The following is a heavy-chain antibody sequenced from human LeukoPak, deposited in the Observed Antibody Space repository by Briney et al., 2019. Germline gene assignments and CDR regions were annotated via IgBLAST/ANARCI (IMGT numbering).Heavy chain of an antibody. CDR1: GFTFSSYG. CDR3: ARGECSSTSCYYYYYYGMDV. D-gene: IGHD2-2*01. CDR2: IWYDGSNK. Sequence: PGRSLRLSCAASGFTFSSYGMHWVRQAPGKGLEWVAVIWYDGSNKYYADSVKGRFTISRDNSKSTLYLQMNSLRAEDTAVYYCARGECSSTSCYYYYYYGMDVWGQGTTVTVSS. V-gene: IGHV3-33*01. J-gene: IGHJ6*02.